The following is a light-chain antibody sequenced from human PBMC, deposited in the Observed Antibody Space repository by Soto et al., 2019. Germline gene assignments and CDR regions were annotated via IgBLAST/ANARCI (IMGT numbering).Light chain of an antibody. CDR2: DVS. CDR3: QQVNFYPIT. Sequence: AIQVTQSPSSLPASVGDRFTITCRASQDIIVALAWYQQKPVKAPKLLIYDVSTVQSGVPSRFSGRGSGTEFTLTITSLQPEYFSTYYCQQVNFYPITFGQGTRLDI. CDR1: QDIIVA. V-gene: IGKV1-13*02. J-gene: IGKJ5*01.